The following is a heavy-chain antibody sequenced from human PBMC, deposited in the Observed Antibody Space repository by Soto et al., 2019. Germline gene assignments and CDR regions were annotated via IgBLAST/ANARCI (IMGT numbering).Heavy chain of an antibody. CDR1: GFTFSSYG. V-gene: IGHV3-30*18. CDR2: ISYDGSNK. D-gene: IGHD6-19*01. J-gene: IGHJ4*02. CDR3: AKDVGYSSGG. Sequence: GGSLRLSCAASGFTFSSYGMHWVRQAPGKGLEWVAVISYDGSNKYYADSVKGRFTISRDNSKNTLYLQMNSLRAEDTAVYYRAKDVGYSSGGWGQGTLVTVSS.